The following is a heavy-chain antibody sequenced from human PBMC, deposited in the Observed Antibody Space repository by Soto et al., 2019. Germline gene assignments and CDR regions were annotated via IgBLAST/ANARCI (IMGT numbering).Heavy chain of an antibody. J-gene: IGHJ5*02. V-gene: IGHV3-23*01. CDR2: ISGSGGST. CDR3: AKSRGYSQSLNWFDP. Sequence: GGSLRLSCAASGFTFSSYAMSWVRQAPGKGLEWVSAISGSGGSTYYADSVKGRFTISRDNSKNTLYLQMNSLRAEDTAVYYCAKSRGYSQSLNWFDPWGQGTLVTVSS. CDR1: GFTFSSYA. D-gene: IGHD5-18*01.